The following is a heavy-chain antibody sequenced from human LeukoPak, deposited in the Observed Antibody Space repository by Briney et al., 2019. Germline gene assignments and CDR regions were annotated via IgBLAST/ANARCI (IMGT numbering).Heavy chain of an antibody. CDR1: GFTFSSYS. V-gene: IGHV3-21*01. D-gene: IGHD3-22*01. Sequence: GGSLRLSCAASGFTFSSYSMNWVRQAPGKGLEWDSSISSSSSYIYYADSVKGRFTISRDNAKNSLYLQMNSLRAEDTAVYYCARAVGQYYYDSSGYAFDIWGQGTMVTVSS. CDR2: ISSSSSYI. J-gene: IGHJ3*02. CDR3: ARAVGQYYYDSSGYAFDI.